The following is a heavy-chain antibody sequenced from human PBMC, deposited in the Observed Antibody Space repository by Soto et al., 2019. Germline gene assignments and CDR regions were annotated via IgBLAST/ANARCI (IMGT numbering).Heavy chain of an antibody. J-gene: IGHJ5*02. V-gene: IGHV4-4*02. D-gene: IGHD3-10*01. CDR2: IYHSGST. Sequence: SETLSLTCAVSGGSISSSNWWSWVRQPPGKGLEWIGEIYHSGSTNYNPSLKSRVTISVDKSKNQFSLKLSSVTAADTAVYYCAREVRGGSDNWFDPWGQGTLVTVSS. CDR3: AREVRGGSDNWFDP. CDR1: GGSISSSNW.